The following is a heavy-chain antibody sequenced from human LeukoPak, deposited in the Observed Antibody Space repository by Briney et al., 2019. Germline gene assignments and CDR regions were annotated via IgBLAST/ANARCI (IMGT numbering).Heavy chain of an antibody. CDR2: IYYSGST. Sequence: SETLSLTCTVSGGSISSSSYYWSWIRQPPGKGLEWIGYIYYSGSTNYNPSLKSRVTISVDTSKNQFSLKLSSVTAADTAVYYCARSSSGWSPVDYWGQGTLVTVSS. V-gene: IGHV4-61*01. CDR1: GGSISSSSYY. CDR3: ARSSSGWSPVDY. D-gene: IGHD6-19*01. J-gene: IGHJ4*02.